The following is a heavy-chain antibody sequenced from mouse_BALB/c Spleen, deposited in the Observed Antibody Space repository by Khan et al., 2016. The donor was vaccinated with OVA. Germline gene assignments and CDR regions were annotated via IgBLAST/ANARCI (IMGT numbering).Heavy chain of an antibody. J-gene: IGHJ4*01. Sequence: VQLQEPGPGLVKPSQSLSLTCTVTGHSITSDYAWNWIWQFPGNKLEWLGYISYSGSTIHNPSLKPRISFTRDTSKDQFFLQLKSVTSEDTATYYCASELGRYYALDYWGQGTSVTVSS. V-gene: IGHV3-2*02. CDR3: ASELGRYYALDY. D-gene: IGHD4-1*01. CDR1: GHSITSDYA. CDR2: ISYSGST.